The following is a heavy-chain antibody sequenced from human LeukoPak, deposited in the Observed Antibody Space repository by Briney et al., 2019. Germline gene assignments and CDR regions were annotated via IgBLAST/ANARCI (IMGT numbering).Heavy chain of an antibody. CDR3: ARGTGVAAAGWFDP. CDR2: IYYSGST. J-gene: IGHJ5*02. D-gene: IGHD6-13*01. Sequence: SETLSLTCTVSGGSISSYYWSWIRQPPGKGLEWIGYIYYSGSTNYNPSLKSRVTISVDTSKNQFSLKLSSVTAADTAVYYCARGTGVAAAGWFDPWGQGTLVTVSS. CDR1: GGSISSYY. V-gene: IGHV4-59*01.